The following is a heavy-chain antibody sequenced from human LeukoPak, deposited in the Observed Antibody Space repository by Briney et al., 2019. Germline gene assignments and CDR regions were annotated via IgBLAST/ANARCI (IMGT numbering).Heavy chain of an antibody. CDR2: ISGSGGST. J-gene: IGHJ4*02. CDR3: AKDPGLAVAGEFDS. D-gene: IGHD6-19*01. V-gene: IGHV3-23*01. CDR1: VFTFSSYA. Sequence: GGSLRLSCSASVFTFSSYAMSWVRQAPGKGLEWVSAISGSGGSTNYADSVKGRFTISRHNSKYTLSLPMTSLSAEDTAVYYCAKDPGLAVAGEFDSWGQGTPVTVSS.